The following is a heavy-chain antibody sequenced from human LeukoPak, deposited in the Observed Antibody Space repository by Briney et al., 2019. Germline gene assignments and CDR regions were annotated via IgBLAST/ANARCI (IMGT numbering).Heavy chain of an antibody. Sequence: GGSLRLSCAASGFTFSSYSMNWVRQAPGKGLEWVSYISSSSSTIYYADSVKGRFTISRDNAKNSLYLQMNSLRAEDTAVYYCARDRGGGGFDLWGRGTLVTVSS. CDR2: ISSSSSTI. CDR3: ARDRGGGGFDL. CDR1: GFTFSSYS. V-gene: IGHV3-48*01. D-gene: IGHD2-15*01. J-gene: IGHJ2*01.